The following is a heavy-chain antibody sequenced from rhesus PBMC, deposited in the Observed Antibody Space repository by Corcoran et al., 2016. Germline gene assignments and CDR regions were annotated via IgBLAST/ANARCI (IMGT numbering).Heavy chain of an antibody. Sequence: QVQLQESGPGLVKPSETLSLTCAVSGGSISSGYYYWSWIRQPPGKGLGWIGYTTYSGSTSYNPSLKSRVTISRDTSKNQFSLKLSSVTAADTAVYYCARDFESRFDYWGQGVLVTVSS. CDR1: GGSISSGYYY. V-gene: IGHV4-122*02. J-gene: IGHJ4*01. CDR3: ARDFESRFDY. CDR2: TTYSGST.